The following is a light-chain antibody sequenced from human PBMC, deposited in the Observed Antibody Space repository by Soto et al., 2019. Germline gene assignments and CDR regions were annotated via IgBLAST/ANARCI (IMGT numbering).Light chain of an antibody. J-gene: IGKJ1*01. CDR2: KAS. Sequence: DIQLTQSPSYMFEIVGDIVNITSRASQSISSYLNWYQQKPGKAPKLLIYKASTLKSGVPSRFSGSGSGTEFTLTISSLQPDDFATYYCQHYNSYSEAFGQGTKVDIK. CDR1: QSISSY. CDR3: QHYNSYSEA. V-gene: IGKV1-5*03.